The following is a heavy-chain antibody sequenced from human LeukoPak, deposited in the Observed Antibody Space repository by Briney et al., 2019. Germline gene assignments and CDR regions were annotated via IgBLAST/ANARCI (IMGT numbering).Heavy chain of an antibody. Sequence: PGGSLRLSCAASGFTFSSYSMNWVRQAPGKGLEWVSLIGWDSGSTSYIDSVQGRFTISRDNRKNSLYLQMNSLRTEDTALYYCARGYCSGGSCHPKEGYYGMDVWGRGTTVTVSS. V-gene: IGHV3-43*01. J-gene: IGHJ6*02. CDR1: GFTFSSYS. D-gene: IGHD2-15*01. CDR3: ARGYCSGGSCHPKEGYYGMDV. CDR2: IGWDSGST.